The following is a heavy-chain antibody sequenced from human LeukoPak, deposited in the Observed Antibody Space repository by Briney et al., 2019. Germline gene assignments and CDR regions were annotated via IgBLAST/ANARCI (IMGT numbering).Heavy chain of an antibody. J-gene: IGHJ4*02. D-gene: IGHD3-16*01. Sequence: PGGSLRLSCAASGFTFSSYAMHWVRQAPGQRLEWMGWINAGNGNTKYSQKFQGRVTITRDTSASTAYMELSSLRSEDTAVYYCARDFGYDYVWGSDYWGQGTLVTVSS. CDR2: INAGNGNT. CDR3: ARDFGYDYVWGSDY. V-gene: IGHV1-3*01. CDR1: GFTFSSYA.